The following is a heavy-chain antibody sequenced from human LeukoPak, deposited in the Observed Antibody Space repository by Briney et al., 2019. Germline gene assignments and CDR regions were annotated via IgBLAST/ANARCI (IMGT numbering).Heavy chain of an antibody. CDR3: ARAAGGYSSSSGENGYYYYYMDV. CDR1: GGSFSGYY. CDR2: INHSGST. V-gene: IGHV4-34*01. D-gene: IGHD6-6*01. J-gene: IGHJ6*03. Sequence: SETLSLTCAVYGGSFSGYYWSWIRQPPGKGLEWIGEINHSGSTNYNPSLKSRVTISVDTSKNQFSLKLSSVTAADTAVYYCARAAGGYSSSSGENGYYYYYMDVWGKGTTVTVSS.